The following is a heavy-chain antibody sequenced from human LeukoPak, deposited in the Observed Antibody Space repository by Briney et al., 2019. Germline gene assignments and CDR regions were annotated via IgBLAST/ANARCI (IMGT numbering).Heavy chain of an antibody. J-gene: IGHJ4*02. CDR3: AKVRYGQQLAHNYFDY. Sequence: SLRLSCAAXXFTFSXYAMSWVRQAPGKGLEWVSAISGSGGSTYYADSVKGRFTISRDNSKNTLYLQMNSLRAEDTAVYYCAKVRYGQQLAHNYFDYWGQGTLVTVSS. CDR2: ISGSGGST. D-gene: IGHD6-13*01. V-gene: IGHV3-23*01. CDR1: XFTFSXYA.